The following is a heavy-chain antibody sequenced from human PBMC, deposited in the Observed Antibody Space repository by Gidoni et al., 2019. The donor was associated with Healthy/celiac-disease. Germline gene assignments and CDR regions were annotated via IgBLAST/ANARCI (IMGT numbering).Heavy chain of an antibody. V-gene: IGHV5-51*01. D-gene: IGHD4-4*01. J-gene: IGHJ6*03. Sequence: EVQLVQSGAEVKKPGESLKISCKGSGYSFTSYWIGWVRQMPGKGLEWRGIIDPGDSDTRYSPSFQGQVTISADKSISTAYLQWSSLKASDTAMYYCARHWPPGGLQYPWYMDVWGKGTTVTVSS. CDR2: IDPGDSDT. CDR1: GYSFTSYW. CDR3: ARHWPPGGLQYPWYMDV.